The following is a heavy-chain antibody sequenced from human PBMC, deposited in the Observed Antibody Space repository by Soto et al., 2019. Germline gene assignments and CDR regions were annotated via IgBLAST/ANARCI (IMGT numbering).Heavy chain of an antibody. V-gene: IGHV3-74*01. CDR3: GRGGDPDY. CDR2: INRDANDI. D-gene: IGHD2-21*02. J-gene: IGHJ4*02. CDR1: RGAFGDYW. Sequence: EVQLVESGGGLVQPGGSLRLSCEASRGAFGDYWMHWVRQAPGKGLVWVSRINRDANDIIYADSVKGRFTASRDNAKNMVYLQMNNLRAEDTAVYYCGRGGDPDYWGQGTLVTVSS.